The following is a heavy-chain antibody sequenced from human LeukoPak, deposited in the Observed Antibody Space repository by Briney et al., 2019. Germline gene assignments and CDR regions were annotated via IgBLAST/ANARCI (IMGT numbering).Heavy chain of an antibody. V-gene: IGHV3-21*01. CDR2: IGSSSRHI. D-gene: IGHD3-10*01. J-gene: IGHJ4*02. Sequence: GGPLRLSCAASGFSFSRYSVNWVRQAPGKGLEWVSFIGSSSRHIYYADSVKGRFTISRDDAKNSLYLQMNSLRAEDTAVYYCARDVGSGSYSASDYWGQGTLVTVSS. CDR1: GFSFSRYS. CDR3: ARDVGSGSYSASDY.